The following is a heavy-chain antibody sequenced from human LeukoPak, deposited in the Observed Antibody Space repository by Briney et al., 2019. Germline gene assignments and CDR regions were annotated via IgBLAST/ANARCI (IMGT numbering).Heavy chain of an antibody. Sequence: SETLSLTCTVSGGSISSYYWSWVRQPAGKGLEWIGSIYTTGSTNYNPSLKSRVTMSVDTSKNQFSLRLSSATAADTAVYYCARDPGLSNYYYGIDVWGQGTTVTVSS. CDR2: IYTTGST. V-gene: IGHV4-4*07. CDR1: GGSISSYY. J-gene: IGHJ6*02. CDR3: ARDPGLSNYYYGIDV.